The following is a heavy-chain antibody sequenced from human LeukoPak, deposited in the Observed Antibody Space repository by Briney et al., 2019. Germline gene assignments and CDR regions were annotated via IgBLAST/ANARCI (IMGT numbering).Heavy chain of an antibody. CDR1: GGTFSSYA. Sequence: SVKVSCKASGGTFSSYAISWVRQAPGQGLEWMGGIIAIFGTANYAQKFQGRVTITADESTSTAYMELSSLRSEDTAVYYCARRYRGSSGDYVGVSYYYYGMDVWGQGTTVTVSS. V-gene: IGHV1-69*13. CDR3: ARRYRGSSGDYVGVSYYYYGMDV. CDR2: IIAIFGTA. D-gene: IGHD4-17*01. J-gene: IGHJ6*02.